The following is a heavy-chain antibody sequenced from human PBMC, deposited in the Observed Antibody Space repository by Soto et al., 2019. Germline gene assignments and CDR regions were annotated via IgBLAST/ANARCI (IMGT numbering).Heavy chain of an antibody. J-gene: IGHJ6*02. V-gene: IGHV3-33*01. Sequence: PGGSLRLSCAASGFTFSSYGMHWVRQAPGKGLEWVAVIWYDGSNKYYADSVKGRFTISRDNSKNTLYLQMNSLRAEDTAVYYCARDRSGHYSYYYYGMDVWGQGNTVTVSS. CDR1: GFTFSSYG. CDR2: IWYDGSNK. D-gene: IGHD3-22*01. CDR3: ARDRSGHYSYYYYGMDV.